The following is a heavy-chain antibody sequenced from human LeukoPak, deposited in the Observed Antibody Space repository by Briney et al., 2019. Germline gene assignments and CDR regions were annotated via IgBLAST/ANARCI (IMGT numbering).Heavy chain of an antibody. CDR1: GGSFSASY. J-gene: IGHJ3*02. CDR3: ARTTRYYYDSSGYYYDAFDI. V-gene: IGHV4-34*01. D-gene: IGHD3-22*01. Sequence: SETLSLTCAVYGGSFSASYWSWIRQPPNKGLEWIGEINHSGSTNYNPSLKSRVTISVDTSKNQFSLKLSSVTAADTAVYYCARTTRYYYDSSGYYYDAFDIWGQGTMVTVSS. CDR2: INHSGST.